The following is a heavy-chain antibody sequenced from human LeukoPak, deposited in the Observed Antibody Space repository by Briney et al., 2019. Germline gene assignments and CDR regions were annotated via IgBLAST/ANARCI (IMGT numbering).Heavy chain of an antibody. D-gene: IGHD6-13*01. J-gene: IGHJ4*02. CDR3: AKHINSWYGLDY. CDR1: GFTFSNYA. V-gene: IGHV3-23*01. CDR2: ISGSGGST. Sequence: GGSLRLSCAAPGFTFSNYAMSWVRQAPGKGLEWVSGISGSGGSTYYADSVKGRFTISRDNSKNTLYLQMNNPRAEDTAVYYCAKHINSWYGLDYWGQGTLVTVSS.